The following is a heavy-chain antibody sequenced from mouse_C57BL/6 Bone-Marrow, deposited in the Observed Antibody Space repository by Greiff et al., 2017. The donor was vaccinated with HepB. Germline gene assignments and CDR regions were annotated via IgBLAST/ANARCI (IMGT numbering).Heavy chain of an antibody. V-gene: IGHV1-19*01. CDR1: GYTFTDYY. D-gene: IGHD1-1*01. CDR2: INPYNGGT. Sequence: VQLQQSGPVLVKPGASVKMSCKASGYTFTDYYMNWVKQSHGKSLEWIGVINPYNGGTSYNQKFKGKATLTVDKSSSTAYMELNSLTSEDSAVYYCARRGLLRPVDYWGQGTTLTVSS. CDR3: ARRGLLRPVDY. J-gene: IGHJ2*01.